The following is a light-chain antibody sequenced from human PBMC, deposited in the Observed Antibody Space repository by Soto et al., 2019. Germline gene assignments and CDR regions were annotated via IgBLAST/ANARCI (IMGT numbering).Light chain of an antibody. CDR1: QSVDTY. V-gene: IGKV3-11*01. J-gene: IGKJ4*01. CDR3: QQRSNWPPVVT. CDR2: DAS. Sequence: ETVLTQSPATLSLSPGERATLSFRASQSVDTYLAWYQQKPGQAPRLLIYDASNRATGIPARFSGSGSGTDFTLTISSLEPEDFAVYYCQQRSNWPPVVTFGGGTKVEIK.